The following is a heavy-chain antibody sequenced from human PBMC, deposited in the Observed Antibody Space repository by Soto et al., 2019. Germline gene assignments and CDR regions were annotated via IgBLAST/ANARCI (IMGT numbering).Heavy chain of an antibody. D-gene: IGHD1-1*01. Sequence: EVQLLESGGGLVQPGGSLRLSCAASGFTLSSYAMSWVRQAPGKGLEWVSAISGSGGSTYYADSVKGRFTISRDNSKNTLDMERNGLRAEDTGGYYCAKGTRGWGQGTLVTVSS. CDR1: GFTLSSYA. CDR2: ISGSGGST. CDR3: AKGTRG. J-gene: IGHJ4*02. V-gene: IGHV3-23*01.